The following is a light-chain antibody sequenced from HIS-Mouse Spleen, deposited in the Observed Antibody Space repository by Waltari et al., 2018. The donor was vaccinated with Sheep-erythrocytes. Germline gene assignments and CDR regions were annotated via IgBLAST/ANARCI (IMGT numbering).Light chain of an antibody. CDR1: SSDVGSYNL. Sequence: QSALTQPASVSGSPGQSITISCTGTSSDVGSYNLVSWYQQHQGKAPKLMIYEGSKRPSGVSNRFSGSKSGNTASLTISGLQAEDEADYYCCSYAGSSTPWVFGGGTKLIVL. J-gene: IGLJ3*02. V-gene: IGLV2-23*01. CDR3: CSYAGSSTPWV. CDR2: EGS.